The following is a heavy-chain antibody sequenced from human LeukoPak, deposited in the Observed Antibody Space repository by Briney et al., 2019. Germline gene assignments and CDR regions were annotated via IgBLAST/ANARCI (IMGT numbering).Heavy chain of an antibody. CDR1: GFTVANDR. Sequence: GGSLRLSCAASGFTVANDRMSWVRQAPGKGLEWVSTVYGGGNTAYADSVKGRFTISRDTSKNKLLLQMNSLRAEDTALYFCVRERFGAIVENWGQEALVIVSS. V-gene: IGHV3-53*01. D-gene: IGHD5-24*01. CDR2: VYGGGNT. J-gene: IGHJ4*02. CDR3: VRERFGAIVEN.